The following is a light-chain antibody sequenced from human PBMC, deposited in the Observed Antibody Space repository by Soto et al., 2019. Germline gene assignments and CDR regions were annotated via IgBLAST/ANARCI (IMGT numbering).Light chain of an antibody. CDR3: SSFTSNRIYV. Sequence: QGVQSQPTSVSGSPGQSITIPCTGNHKDIGTYDYVSWYQQRPGRAPRLLIYGVTTRPSGISDRFSASKSGLTASLTISGLQPEEEADYYCSSFTSNRIYVFGPGTKVTVL. CDR2: GVT. J-gene: IGLJ1*01. CDR1: HKDIGTYDY. V-gene: IGLV2-14*03.